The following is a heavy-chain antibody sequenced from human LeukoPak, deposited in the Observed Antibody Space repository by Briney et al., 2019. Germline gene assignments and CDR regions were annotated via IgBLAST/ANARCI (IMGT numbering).Heavy chain of an antibody. J-gene: IGHJ5*02. V-gene: IGHV3-9*01. CDR1: GFAFDDFG. D-gene: IGHD6-19*01. CDR2: ITGKTHNV. CDR3: AKEALGVAGGVLDP. Sequence: GRSLRLSCVASGFAFDDFGMHWVRRAPGKGLERVSGITGKTHNVDYADSVKGRFTISRDNAKNSLYLHMTRLTIEDTALYYCAKEALGVAGGVLDPWGQGTLVTVSA.